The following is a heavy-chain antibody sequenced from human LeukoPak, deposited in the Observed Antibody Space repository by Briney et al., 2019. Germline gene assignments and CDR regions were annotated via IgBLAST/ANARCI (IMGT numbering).Heavy chain of an antibody. CDR1: GHSISSYD. Sequence: SETLSLACSVSGHSISSYDWSWLRQPPGRGLEWVGHIYSSGRPNYSPSLMSQVAISLDTPKTQCSLNLTSGTAADTAVYYCARGTPPQFDYWGQGTLVTVSS. D-gene: IGHD1-14*01. CDR3: ARGTPPQFDY. V-gene: IGHV4-4*09. J-gene: IGHJ4*02. CDR2: IYSSGRP.